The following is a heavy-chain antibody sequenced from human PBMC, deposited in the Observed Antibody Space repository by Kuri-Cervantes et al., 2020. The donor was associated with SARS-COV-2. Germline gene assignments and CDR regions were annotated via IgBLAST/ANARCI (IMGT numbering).Heavy chain of an antibody. CDR3: ARGGGYTGPNNYWFDP. CDR2: SNSDGTFT. J-gene: IGHJ5*02. D-gene: IGHD2-2*02. V-gene: IGHV3-74*03. Sequence: GSLRLSCAASGFTFSSHWMYWVRQVPGKGLVWVSRSNSDGTFTTYADSVEGRFTISRDNAKNTLYLQMNSLRAEDTALYYCARGGGYTGPNNYWFDPWGQGTRVTVSS. CDR1: GFTFSSHW.